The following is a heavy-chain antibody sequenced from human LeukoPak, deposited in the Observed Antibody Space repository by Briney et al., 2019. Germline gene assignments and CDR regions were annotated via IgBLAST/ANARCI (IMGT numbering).Heavy chain of an antibody. V-gene: IGHV4-39*01. CDR3: ARRFVGYCSSTSCSAPDY. Sequence: PSETLSLTCTVSGSSISSSSYYWGWIRQPPWKGLEWIGSIYYSGSTYYNPSLKSRVTISVDTSKNQFSLKLSSVTAADTAVYYCARRFVGYCSSTSCSAPDYWGQGTLVTVSS. D-gene: IGHD2-2*01. CDR1: GSSISSSSYY. CDR2: IYYSGST. J-gene: IGHJ4*02.